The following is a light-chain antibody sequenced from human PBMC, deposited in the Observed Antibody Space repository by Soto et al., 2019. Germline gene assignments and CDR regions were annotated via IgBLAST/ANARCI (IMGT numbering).Light chain of an antibody. V-gene: IGKV1-5*03. CDR3: QQYSTYSWT. CDR1: QSISSW. CDR2: QAS. Sequence: DIQMTQSPSTLSASVGDRVSITCRASQSISSWLAWYQQKPGKAPKVLMYQASRLESGVQSRFSGSGSGTELTLTISSLQPDDFANYYCQQYSTYSWTFGQGTEVEIK. J-gene: IGKJ1*01.